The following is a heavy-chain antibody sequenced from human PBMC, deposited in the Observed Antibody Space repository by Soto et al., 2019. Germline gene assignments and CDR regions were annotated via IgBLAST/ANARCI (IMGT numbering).Heavy chain of an antibody. CDR2: IIPIFGTA. D-gene: IGHD2-2*01. V-gene: IGHV1-69*13. J-gene: IGHJ6*02. CDR1: GGTFSSYA. Sequence: SVKVSCKASGGTFSSYAISWVRQAPGQGLEWMGGIIPIFGTANYAQKFQGRVTITADESTSTAYMELSSLRSEDTAVYYCAIERCQLLSKLHYYYYGMDVWGQGTTVTVSS. CDR3: AIERCQLLSKLHYYYYGMDV.